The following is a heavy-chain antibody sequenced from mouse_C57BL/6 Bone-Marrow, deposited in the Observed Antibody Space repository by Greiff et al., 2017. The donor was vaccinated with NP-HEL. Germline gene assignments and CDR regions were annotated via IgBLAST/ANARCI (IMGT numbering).Heavy chain of an antibody. J-gene: IGHJ3*01. V-gene: IGHV5-9-1*02. Sequence: VQLKESGEGLVKPGGSLKLSCAASGFTFSSYAMSWVRQTPEKRLEWVAYLSSGGDYIYYAAPVQGRFTISRDNARNTLYMQMSSLKSEDTDMYYCTRDYYSNSGLAYWGEGTLVTVSA. CDR3: TRDYYSNSGLAY. D-gene: IGHD2-5*01. CDR2: LSSGGDYI. CDR1: GFTFSSYA.